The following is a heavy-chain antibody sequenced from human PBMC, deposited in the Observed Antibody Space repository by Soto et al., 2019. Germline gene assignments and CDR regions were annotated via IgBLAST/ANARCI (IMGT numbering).Heavy chain of an antibody. CDR2: IGSNGNST. CDR1: GFTFSRYP. Sequence: GGSLRLSCAASGFTFSRYPMHWVRQAPGKGLEYVSAIGSNGNSTFYADSVRGRFTLSRDNFKNTLYLQMGSLRVEDMAVYYCARGLIPYGMDVWGQGTTVTVSS. CDR3: ARGLIPYGMDV. V-gene: IGHV3-64*02. J-gene: IGHJ6*02.